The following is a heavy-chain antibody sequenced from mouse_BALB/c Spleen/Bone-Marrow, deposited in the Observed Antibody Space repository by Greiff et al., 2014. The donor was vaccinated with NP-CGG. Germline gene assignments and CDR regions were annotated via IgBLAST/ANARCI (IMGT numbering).Heavy chain of an antibody. CDR3: ARGKQLGIRSFAY. CDR2: ISTYSGNT. CDR1: GYTFTDYA. V-gene: IGHV1-67*01. Sequence: QVTLKECGPELVRPGVSVKISCKGSGYTFTDYAMHWVKQSHAKSLEWIGVISTYSGNTNYNQKFKGKATMTVDKSSSTAYMEHARLTSEDYAIYYCARGKQLGIRSFAYWGQGTLVTVSA. J-gene: IGHJ3*01. D-gene: IGHD3-1*01.